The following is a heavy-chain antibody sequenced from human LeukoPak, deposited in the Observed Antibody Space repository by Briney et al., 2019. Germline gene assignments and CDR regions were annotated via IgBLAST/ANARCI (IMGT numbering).Heavy chain of an antibody. V-gene: IGHV4-4*08. D-gene: IGHD3-3*01. Sequence: SETLSLTCSVSGDSISSDYWSWLRQPPGKGLEWIGYIYRIGNTDYNPSLKSRVTISLDTSKNQLSLNLTSVTAADTAVYYCARYDSRGSASTKFDYWGPGIQVTVSS. CDR1: GDSISSDY. CDR3: ARYDSRGSASTKFDY. J-gene: IGHJ4*02. CDR2: IYRIGNT.